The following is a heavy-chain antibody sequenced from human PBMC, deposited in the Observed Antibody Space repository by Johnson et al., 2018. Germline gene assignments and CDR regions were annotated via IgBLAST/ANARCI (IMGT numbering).Heavy chain of an antibody. CDR1: GFIFGDYS. Sequence: VQLVQSGGGLVKPGGSLKVSCVASGFIFGDYSMNWVRQAPGKGLEWVSSISASSNYIYYTDSVKGRFTISRDNAKNSLYLQMSSLRAEDTAVYYCARELRQPGAEYFQHWGRGTLVTVSA. V-gene: IGHV3-21*01. D-gene: IGHD2-15*01. CDR2: ISASSNYI. CDR3: ARELRQPGAEYFQH. J-gene: IGHJ1*01.